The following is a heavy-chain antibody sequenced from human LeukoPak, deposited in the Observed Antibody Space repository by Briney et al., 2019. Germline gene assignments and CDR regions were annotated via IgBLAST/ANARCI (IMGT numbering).Heavy chain of an antibody. J-gene: IGHJ4*02. D-gene: IGHD3-10*01. CDR2: ISCSGTTT. Sequence: GSLRRSCAASGFIFSSDAMTWVRQAPGRGLEWRSTISCSGTTTYYVDSVRCRFTASRQNSKNTLYLQMNSLRAEDTAVYYCAKDRPVVPMDHYFDYWGQGPLVTVSS. CDR3: AKDRPVVPMDHYFDY. CDR1: GFIFSSDA. V-gene: IGHV3-23*01.